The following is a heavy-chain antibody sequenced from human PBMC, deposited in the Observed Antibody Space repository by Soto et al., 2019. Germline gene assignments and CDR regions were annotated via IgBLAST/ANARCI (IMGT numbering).Heavy chain of an antibody. Sequence: EVQLLESGGGLVQPGGSLRLSCAASGFTFSSYAMRWVRQAPAEGLEWVSGITGRGGSTYYADSVKGRFTISRDSSRHTLYLQLTSLTAQDTAVYYCATLPAGAGYYAHDSWGQGTLVTVSS. V-gene: IGHV3-23*01. J-gene: IGHJ4*02. CDR1: GFTFSSYA. D-gene: IGHD3-9*01. CDR3: ATLPAGAGYYAHDS. CDR2: ITGRGGST.